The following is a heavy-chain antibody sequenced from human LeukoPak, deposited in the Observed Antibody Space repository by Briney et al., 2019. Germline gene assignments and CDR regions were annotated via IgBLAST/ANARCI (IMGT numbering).Heavy chain of an antibody. D-gene: IGHD6-19*01. V-gene: IGHV6-1*01. Sequence: SQTLSLTCAISGDRVSSNSAAWNWIRQSPSRGLEWLGRTYYRSKWYNDYAVSVKSRITINPDTSKNQFSLQLNSVTPEDTAVYYCARVKVGYSSGWYAGYYYYYGMDVWGQGTTVTVSS. J-gene: IGHJ6*02. CDR2: TYYRSKWYN. CDR1: GDRVSSNSAA. CDR3: ARVKVGYSSGWYAGYYYYYGMDV.